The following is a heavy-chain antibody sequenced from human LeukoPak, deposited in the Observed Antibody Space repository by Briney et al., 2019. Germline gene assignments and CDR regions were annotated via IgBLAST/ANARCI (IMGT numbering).Heavy chain of an antibody. D-gene: IGHD2-2*01. J-gene: IGHJ4*02. CDR3: VKDAVGYCSSTSCYDSYTSYFDY. Sequence: GGSLRLSCAASGFTFSSYAMSWVRQAPGKGLEWVSAISGSGGSTYYADSVKGRFTISRDNSKNTLYLQMNSLRAEDTAVYYCVKDAVGYCSSTSCYDSYTSYFDYWGQGTLVTVSS. CDR1: GFTFSSYA. V-gene: IGHV3-23*01. CDR2: ISGSGGST.